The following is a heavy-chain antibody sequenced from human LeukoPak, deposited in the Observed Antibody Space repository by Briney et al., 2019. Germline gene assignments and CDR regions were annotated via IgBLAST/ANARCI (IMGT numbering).Heavy chain of an antibody. D-gene: IGHD2-15*01. CDR2: ISAYNGNT. CDR1: GYTFTSYG. J-gene: IGHJ3*02. V-gene: IGHV1-18*04. Sequence: ASVMVSCKASGYTFTSYGISWVRQAPGQGLEWMGWISAYNGNTNYAQKLQGRVTMTTDTSTSTAYMELRSLRSDDTAVYYCARVRFDCSGGSCYPVAFDIWGQGTMVTVSS. CDR3: ARVRFDCSGGSCYPVAFDI.